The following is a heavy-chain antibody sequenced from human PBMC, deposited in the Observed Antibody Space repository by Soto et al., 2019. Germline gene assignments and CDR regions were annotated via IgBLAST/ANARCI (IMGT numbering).Heavy chain of an antibody. CDR1: GFTFSSYW. CDR2: IKQDGSEK. CDR3: ARVVSSGYPIEYYGMDV. Sequence: EVQLVESGGGLVQPGGSLRLSCAASGFTFSSYWMSWVRQAPGKGLEWVANIKQDGSEKYYVDSVKGRFTISRDNAKNSLDLQMNTLRAEDTAVYYCARVVSSGYPIEYYGMDVWGQGTTVTVSS. D-gene: IGHD3-22*01. V-gene: IGHV3-7*03. J-gene: IGHJ6*02.